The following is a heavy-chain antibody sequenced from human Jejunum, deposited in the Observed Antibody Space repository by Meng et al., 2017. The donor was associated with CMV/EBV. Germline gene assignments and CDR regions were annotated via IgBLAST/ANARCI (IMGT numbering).Heavy chain of an antibody. CDR2: INAVNGNT. CDR1: YA. D-gene: IGHD3-10*01. CDR3: ATRVSGTYHDNWFDP. Sequence: YAIHWVRQAPGQSLEWMGWINAVNGNTKYPQKFQGRLTISRDTSASTDTSATTAYLDLSSLRSEDTAIYYCATRVSGTYHDNWFDPWGQGTLVTVSS. V-gene: IGHV1-3*01. J-gene: IGHJ5*02.